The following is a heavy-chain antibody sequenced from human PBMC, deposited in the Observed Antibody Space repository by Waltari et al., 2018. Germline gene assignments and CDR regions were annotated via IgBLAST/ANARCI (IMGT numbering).Heavy chain of an antibody. Sequence: DVQLVESGGGVVQPGGSLRLSCAAEGVAFISPVITWVRQAPGRGLEWVSAIRNSGGSTYYADSLKGRFTISRDNSKNTLFVQMNSLRAEDTAIYYCAKPKPYGTTWFGGIDHWGQGTLVTVSS. D-gene: IGHD3-10*01. CDR2: IRNSGGST. J-gene: IGHJ4*02. CDR1: GVAFISPV. V-gene: IGHV3-23*04. CDR3: AKPKPYGTTWFGGIDH.